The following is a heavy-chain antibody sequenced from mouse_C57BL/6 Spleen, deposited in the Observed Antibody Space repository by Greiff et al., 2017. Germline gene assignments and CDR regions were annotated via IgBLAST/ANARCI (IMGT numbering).Heavy chain of an antibody. D-gene: IGHD1-1*01. V-gene: IGHV1-80*01. CDR1: GYAFSSYW. Sequence: VQLQESGAELVKPGASVKISCKASGYAFSSYWMNWVKQRPGKGLEWIGQIYPGDGDTNYNGKFKGKATLTADKSSSTAYMQLSSLTSEDSAVYFCARHYYGSSYSYAMDYWCQGTSVTVSS. CDR2: IYPGDGDT. J-gene: IGHJ4*01. CDR3: ARHYYGSSYSYAMDY.